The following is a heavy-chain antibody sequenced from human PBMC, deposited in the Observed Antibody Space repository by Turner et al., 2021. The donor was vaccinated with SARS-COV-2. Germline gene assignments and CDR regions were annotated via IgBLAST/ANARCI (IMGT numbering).Heavy chain of an antibody. CDR2: ISSGGRT. CDR3: ARGGEYQLLHYYGMDV. J-gene: IGHJ6*02. CDR1: GFTVSSNY. Sequence: EVRMVDSGGGLVKPGGSLRLSCAASGFTVSSNYMSWVRQAPGKGLEWVSVISSGGRTYYADSVKGRFTISRDNSKNTLYLQMNSLRAEDTAVYYCARGGEYQLLHYYGMDVWGQGTTVTVSS. D-gene: IGHD2-2*01. V-gene: IGHV3-53*01.